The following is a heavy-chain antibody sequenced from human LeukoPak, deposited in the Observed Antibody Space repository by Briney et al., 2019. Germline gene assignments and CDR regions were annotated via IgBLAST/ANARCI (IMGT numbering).Heavy chain of an antibody. CDR2: IKSKANNYAT. CDR3: TRRGDGDYGDY. J-gene: IGHJ4*02. D-gene: IGHD4-17*01. V-gene: IGHV3-73*01. Sequence: GGSLRLSCAASGFTFSGSAMHWVRRASGKGLEWVGRIKSKANNYATAYAASVKGRFTISRDDSENTAFLQMTSLKTEDTAVYYCTRRGDGDYGDYWGQGTLVTVPS. CDR1: GFTFSGSA.